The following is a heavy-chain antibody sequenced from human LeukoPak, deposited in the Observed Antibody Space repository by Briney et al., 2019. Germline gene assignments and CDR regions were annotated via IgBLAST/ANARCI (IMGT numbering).Heavy chain of an antibody. CDR2: ISSSGSTI. CDR3: ARDYSGSYYDY. D-gene: IGHD1-26*01. J-gene: IGHJ4*02. Sequence: GGSLRLSCAASGFTFCSYSMDWVCQTPGKGLEWVSYISSSGSTIYYADSVKVRFTNSRDNAKNSLYLQMNSLRAEDTAVYYCARDYSGSYYDYWGQGTLVTVSS. CDR1: GFTFCSYS. V-gene: IGHV3-48*04.